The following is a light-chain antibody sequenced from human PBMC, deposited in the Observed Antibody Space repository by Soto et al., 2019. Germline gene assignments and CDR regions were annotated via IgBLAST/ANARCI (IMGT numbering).Light chain of an antibody. V-gene: IGKV3-20*01. CDR2: GAS. CDR1: QTGSSSY. Sequence: IVLTQSPGTVSLSPGERATLSCRASQTGSSSYLAWYQQKPGQAPRLLIYGASIRATGIPDRFSGSGSGTDFTLTISRMEPEESAVYFCQHYGSSQWTFGQWTFGQGTKVEIK. J-gene: IGKJ1*01. CDR3: QHYGSSQWTFGQWT.